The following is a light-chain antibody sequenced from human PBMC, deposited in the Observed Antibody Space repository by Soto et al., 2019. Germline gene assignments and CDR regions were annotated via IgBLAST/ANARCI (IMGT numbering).Light chain of an antibody. CDR3: CSHAGSSTG. CDR1: SSDVGGYNF. CDR2: DVT. V-gene: IGLV2-8*01. Sequence: QSALTQPPSASGSPGQSVTISCTGSSSDVGGYNFVAWFQQYPGKAPKFVIFDVTKRPSGVPDRFSGSKSGNTAYLTVSGLQAEDEADYSCCSHAGSSTGFGGGTKLTVL. J-gene: IGLJ3*02.